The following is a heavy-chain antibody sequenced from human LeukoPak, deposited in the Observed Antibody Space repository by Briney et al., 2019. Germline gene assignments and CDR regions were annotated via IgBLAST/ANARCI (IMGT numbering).Heavy chain of an antibody. D-gene: IGHD2-2*01. CDR1: GFTFSTYE. CDR2: ISSSGSTI. V-gene: IGHV3-48*03. CDR3: ASGEVVVPADTDITSGLDV. J-gene: IGHJ6*02. Sequence: QSGGSLRLSCAASGFTFSTYEMNWVRQAPGKGLEWVSYISSSGSTIDYTDSVKGRFTISRDNAKNSLYLQMNSLRAEDTAVYYCASGEVVVPADTDITSGLDVWGQGTTVTVSS.